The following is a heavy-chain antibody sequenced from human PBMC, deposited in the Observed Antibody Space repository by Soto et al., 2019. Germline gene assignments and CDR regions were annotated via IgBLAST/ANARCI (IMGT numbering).Heavy chain of an antibody. D-gene: IGHD6-13*01. V-gene: IGHV3-48*01. CDR2: ISSSSSTI. J-gene: IGHJ3*02. CDR1: GFTFSSYS. Sequence: PGGSLRLSCAASGFTFSSYSMNWVRQAPGKGLEWVSYISSSSSTIYYADSVKGRFTISRDNAKNSLYLQMNSLRAEDTAVYYCARVFARYSSSWYWDAFDIWGQGTMVTVSS. CDR3: ARVFARYSSSWYWDAFDI.